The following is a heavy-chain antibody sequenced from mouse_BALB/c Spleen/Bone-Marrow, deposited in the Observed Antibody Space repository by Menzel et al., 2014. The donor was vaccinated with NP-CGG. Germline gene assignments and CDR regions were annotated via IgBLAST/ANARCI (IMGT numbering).Heavy chain of an antibody. D-gene: IGHD2-4*01. J-gene: IGHJ3*01. CDR1: GYTFTSYV. V-gene: IGHV1-14*01. CDR3: ARDGDYDRFPY. CDR2: INPYNDGT. Sequence: EVQLVESGPELVKPGASVKMSCKASGYTFTSYVMHWVKQKPGQGLEWIGHINPYNDGTKYNENFKGKATLTSDKSSSTAYMELSSLTSEDSAVYYCARDGDYDRFPYWGQGTLVTVSA.